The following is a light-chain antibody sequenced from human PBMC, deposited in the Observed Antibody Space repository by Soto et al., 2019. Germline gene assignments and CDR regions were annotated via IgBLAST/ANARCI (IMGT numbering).Light chain of an antibody. V-gene: IGLV2-14*01. Sequence: QSVLTQPASVSGSPGQSITISCTGTNNDYVYVSWYQQHPGKAPKLMIYEVSNRPSGVSNRFSGSKSGNTASLTISGLQADDEAAYYCNSYTNNNNYVLGNGTKVT. J-gene: IGLJ1*01. CDR3: NSYTNNNNYV. CDR2: EVS. CDR1: NNDYVY.